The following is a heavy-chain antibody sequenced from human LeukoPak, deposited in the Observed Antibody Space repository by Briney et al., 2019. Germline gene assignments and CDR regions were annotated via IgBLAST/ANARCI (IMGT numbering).Heavy chain of an antibody. J-gene: IGHJ4*02. Sequence: GGSLRLSCAASGFTFSSYTMNWVRQAPGKGLEWVSSITTSSSYIYYADSLKGRFTISRDNAKNSLYLQMNSLRAEDTAVYYCARGGSRNDYWGQGTLVTVSS. D-gene: IGHD1-14*01. CDR3: ARGGSRNDY. V-gene: IGHV3-21*01. CDR1: GFTFSSYT. CDR2: ITTSSSYI.